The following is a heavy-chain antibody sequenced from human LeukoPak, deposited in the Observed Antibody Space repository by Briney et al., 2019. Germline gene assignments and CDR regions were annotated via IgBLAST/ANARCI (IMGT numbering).Heavy chain of an antibody. CDR2: INTNTGNP. Sequence: ASVKVSCKASGYTFTPYSINWVRQAPGQGLGWMGWINTNTGNPTYAQGFTGRFVFSLDTSVSTAYLQISSLKAEDTAIYYCARDTNVVAFDYWGQGTLVTVSS. J-gene: IGHJ4*02. CDR1: GYTFTPYS. D-gene: IGHD2-15*01. CDR3: ARDTNVVAFDY. V-gene: IGHV7-4-1*02.